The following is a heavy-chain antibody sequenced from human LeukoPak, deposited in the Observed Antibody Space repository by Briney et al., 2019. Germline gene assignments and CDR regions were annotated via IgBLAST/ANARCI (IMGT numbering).Heavy chain of an antibody. CDR2: IRYDGSNK. CDR3: AKDPTWIQLWTNRNYYYYMDV. Sequence: TGGSLRLSCAASGFTFSSYVMHWVRQAPGKGLEWVAFIRYDGSNKYYADSVKGRFTISRDNSKNTLYLQMNSLRAEDTAVYYCAKDPTWIQLWTNRNYYYYMDVWGKGTTVTVSS. CDR1: GFTFSSYV. D-gene: IGHD5-18*01. J-gene: IGHJ6*03. V-gene: IGHV3-30*02.